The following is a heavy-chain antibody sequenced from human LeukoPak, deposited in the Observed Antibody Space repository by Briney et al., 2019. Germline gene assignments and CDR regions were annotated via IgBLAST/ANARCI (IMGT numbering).Heavy chain of an antibody. CDR1: GFTVSSNY. J-gene: IGHJ6*04. CDR3: ARLAAAAYNYYYGMDV. CDR2: IYSGGST. Sequence: GGSLRLSCAASGFTVSSNYMSWVRQAPGKGLEWVSVIYSGGSTYYADSVKGRFTISRDNSKNTLYLQMNSLRAEDTAVYYCARLAAAAYNYYYGMDVWGKGTTVTVSS. D-gene: IGHD6-13*01. V-gene: IGHV3-53*01.